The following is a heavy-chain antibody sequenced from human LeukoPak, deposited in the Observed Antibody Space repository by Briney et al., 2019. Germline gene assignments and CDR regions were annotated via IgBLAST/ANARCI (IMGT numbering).Heavy chain of an antibody. Sequence: GGSLRLSCAASGFTFSSYSMNWVRQAPGKGLEWVSYISSSSSTIYYADSVKGRFTISRDNAKNSLYLQMNSLRAEDTAVYYCAKLQGSSYYYDFDYWGQGTLVTVSS. CDR2: ISSSSSTI. D-gene: IGHD3-22*01. J-gene: IGHJ4*02. V-gene: IGHV3-48*01. CDR1: GFTFSSYS. CDR3: AKLQGSSYYYDFDY.